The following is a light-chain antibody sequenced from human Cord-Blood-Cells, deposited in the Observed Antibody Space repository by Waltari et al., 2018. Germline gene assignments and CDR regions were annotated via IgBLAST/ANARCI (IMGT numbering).Light chain of an antibody. V-gene: IGKV1-39*01. CDR3: QQSYSTST. Sequence: DLQMTQSPSSLSASVGDRVTITCRASQSISSYLNWYQQKPGKAPKLLIYAASSLQSGVPSRCSGSGSGTDYTLTISSLRPEDFATYYGQQSYSTSTSGQGTRLEI. J-gene: IGKJ5*01. CDR2: AAS. CDR1: QSISSY.